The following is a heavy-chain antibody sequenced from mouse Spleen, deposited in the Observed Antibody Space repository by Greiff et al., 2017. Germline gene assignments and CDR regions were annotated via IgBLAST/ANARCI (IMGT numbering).Heavy chain of an antibody. J-gene: IGHJ4*01. CDR1: GYTFTDYN. Sequence: VQLQQSGPELVKPGASVKIPCKASGYTFTDYNMDWVKQSHGKSLEWIGDINPNNGGTIYNQKFKGKATLTVDKSSSTAYMELRSLTSEDTAVYYCARLGYSYYSYDGRGAMDYWGQGTSVTVSS. V-gene: IGHV1-18*01. D-gene: IGHD2-12*01. CDR3: ARLGYSYYSYDGRGAMDY. CDR2: INPNNGGT.